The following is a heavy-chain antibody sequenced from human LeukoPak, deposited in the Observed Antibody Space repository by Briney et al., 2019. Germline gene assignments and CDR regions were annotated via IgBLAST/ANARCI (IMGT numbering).Heavy chain of an antibody. CDR1: GFIFSSYW. D-gene: IGHD2-8*01. V-gene: IGHV4-39*07. CDR3: ARYCTNGVCYTSDAFDI. Sequence: GSLRLSCAASGFIFSSYWMSWVRQPPGKGLEWIGSIYYSGSTYYNPSLKSRVTISVDTSKNQFSLKLSSVTAADTAVYYCARYCTNGVCYTSDAFDIWGQGTMVTVSS. CDR2: IYYSGST. J-gene: IGHJ3*02.